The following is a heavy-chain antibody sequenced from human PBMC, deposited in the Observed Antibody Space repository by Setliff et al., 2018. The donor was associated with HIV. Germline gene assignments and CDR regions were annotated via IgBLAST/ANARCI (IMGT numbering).Heavy chain of an antibody. V-gene: IGHV3-15*01. D-gene: IGHD3-22*01. CDR3: VTGVGTSSVDY. CDR2: IKTKTQRGTT. J-gene: IGHJ4*02. CDR1: GGSLTGYSW. Sequence: ETLSLTCAVYGGSLTGYSWMTWVRQAPGKGLEWVGRIKTKTQRGTTDYAAPAKGRFIISRDDSKNTLYLQMNSLRSEDTAVYYCVTGVGTSSVDYWGQGTLVTVSS.